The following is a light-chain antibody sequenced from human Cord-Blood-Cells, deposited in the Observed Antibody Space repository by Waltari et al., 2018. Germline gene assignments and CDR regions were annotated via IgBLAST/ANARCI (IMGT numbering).Light chain of an antibody. CDR3: QQRSNWPPWT. J-gene: IGKJ1*01. V-gene: IGKV3-11*01. Sequence: IVLTQSPATLSLSPGARATLSCRSRQSVSSYLAWYQQKPGQAPRLLIYDASHRATGIPARFSGSGSGTDFTLTISSLEPEDFAVYYCQQRSNWPPWTFGQGTKVEIK. CDR2: DAS. CDR1: QSVSSY.